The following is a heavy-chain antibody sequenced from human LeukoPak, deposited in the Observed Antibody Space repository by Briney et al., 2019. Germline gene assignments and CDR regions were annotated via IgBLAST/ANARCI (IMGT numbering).Heavy chain of an antibody. CDR3: AREKEPIGYFDY. J-gene: IGHJ4*02. CDR1: GFTFSSYA. V-gene: IGHV3-23*01. D-gene: IGHD1-14*01. CDR2: IIGSGGST. Sequence: PGGSLRLSCAVSGFTFSSYAMGWVRQAPGKGPEWVSGIIGSGGSTYYRDSVKGRFTISRDSSKNTLYLQMNSLRAEDTAIYYCAREKEPIGYFDYWGQGTLVTVSS.